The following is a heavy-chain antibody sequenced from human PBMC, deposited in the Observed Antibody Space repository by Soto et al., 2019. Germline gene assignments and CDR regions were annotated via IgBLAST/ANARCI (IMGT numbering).Heavy chain of an antibody. Sequence: QVQLVQSGAEVKKPGSSVKVSCKASGGSSKNYAISWVRQAPGQGREWMGGIIPISGTADYAQKFQGRLTITADKSTNTAYMELSSLRSEDTAVYYCARDMTVFTVPYFDYWGQGTLVTVSS. CDR1: GGSSKNYA. CDR3: ARDMTVFTVPYFDY. D-gene: IGHD2-21*02. J-gene: IGHJ4*02. CDR2: IIPISGTA. V-gene: IGHV1-69*06.